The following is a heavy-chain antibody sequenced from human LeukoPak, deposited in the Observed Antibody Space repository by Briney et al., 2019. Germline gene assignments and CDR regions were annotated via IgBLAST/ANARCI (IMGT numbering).Heavy chain of an antibody. J-gene: IGHJ4*02. D-gene: IGHD5-18*01. CDR1: GGTFSSYA. V-gene: IGHV1-69*04. CDR3: AREQAYVDTASLDY. CDR2: IIPILGIA. Sequence: ASVKVSCKASGGTFSSYAISWVRQAPGQGLEWMGRIIPILGIANYAQKFQGRVTITADKSTSTAYMELSSLRSEDTAVYYCAREQAYVDTASLDYWGQGTLVTVSS.